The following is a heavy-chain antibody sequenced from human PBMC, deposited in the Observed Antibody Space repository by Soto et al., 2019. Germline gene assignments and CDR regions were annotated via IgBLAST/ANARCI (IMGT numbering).Heavy chain of an antibody. CDR3: ARSHSFDGSIYHYYFDF. CDR1: GGPISSGGYS. CDR2: IYASGAT. Sequence: SETLSLTCAVSGGPISSGGYSWSWIRQPPGKGLEWVGYIYASGATTYNPSLESRVTMSVDMPNNEFSLELTSLTAADTAVYYCARSHSFDGSIYHYYFDFWGQGTLVTVSS. J-gene: IGHJ4*02. D-gene: IGHD3-10*01. V-gene: IGHV4-61*08.